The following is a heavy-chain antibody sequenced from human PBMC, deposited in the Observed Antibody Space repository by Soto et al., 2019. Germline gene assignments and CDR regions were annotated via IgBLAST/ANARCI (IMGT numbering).Heavy chain of an antibody. V-gene: IGHV1-69*13. Sequence: SVKVSCKASGGTFSSYAISWVRQAPGQGLEWMGGIIPIFGTANYAQKFQGRVTITADESTSTAYMELSSLRSEDTAVYYCARLEEQQLGGSYNPRYYYYYGMDVWGQGTTVTVSS. D-gene: IGHD6-13*01. CDR1: GGTFSSYA. CDR2: IIPIFGTA. J-gene: IGHJ6*02. CDR3: ARLEEQQLGGSYNPRYYYYYGMDV.